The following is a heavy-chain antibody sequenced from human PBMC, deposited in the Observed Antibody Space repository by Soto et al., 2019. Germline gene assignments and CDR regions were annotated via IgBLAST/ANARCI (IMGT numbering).Heavy chain of an antibody. Sequence: GESLRLSCVASGFTFSSYAMSWVRQAPGKGLEWVSTISGSGGGSTYYADSVKGRFTISRDNSKNTLYLQMNSLRAEDTAVYYCAKVTYYYDTSVYYYFDYWGQGTQVTAPQ. CDR2: ISGSGGGST. CDR3: AKVTYYYDTSVYYYFDY. V-gene: IGHV3-23*01. CDR1: GFTFSSYA. D-gene: IGHD3-22*01. J-gene: IGHJ4*02.